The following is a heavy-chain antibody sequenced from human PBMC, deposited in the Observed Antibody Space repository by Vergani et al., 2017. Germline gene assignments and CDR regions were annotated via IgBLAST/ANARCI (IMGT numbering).Heavy chain of an antibody. Sequence: QVQLVESGGGLVKPGGSLRLSYAASGFTFSDYYMSWIRQAPGKGLEWVSYISSSSSYTNYADSVKGRFTISRDNAKNSLYLQMNSLRAEDTAVYYCAREDTEWDTAMAVRYYYYGMDVWGQGP. D-gene: IGHD5-18*01. CDR2: ISSSSSYT. V-gene: IGHV3-11*05. CDR1: GFTFSDYY. CDR3: AREDTEWDTAMAVRYYYYGMDV. J-gene: IGHJ6*02.